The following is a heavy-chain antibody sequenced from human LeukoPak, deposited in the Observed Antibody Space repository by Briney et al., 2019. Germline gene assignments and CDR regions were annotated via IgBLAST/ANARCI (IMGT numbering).Heavy chain of an antibody. V-gene: IGHV3-48*03. CDR2: ISSSGSTI. CDR1: GFTFSSYE. J-gene: IGHJ2*01. Sequence: GGSLRLSRSASGFTFSSYEMNWVRQAPGKGLEWVSYISSSGSTIYYADSVKGRFTISRDNAKNSLYLQMNSLRAEDTGFYYCARRLMGGFFDLWGRGTLVTVSS. CDR3: ARRLMGGFFDL. D-gene: IGHD2-15*01.